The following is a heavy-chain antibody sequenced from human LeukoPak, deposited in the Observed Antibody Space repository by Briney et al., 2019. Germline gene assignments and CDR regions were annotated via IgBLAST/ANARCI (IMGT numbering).Heavy chain of an antibody. J-gene: IGHJ4*02. Sequence: PGGSLRLSCAASGFTFSSYGMHWVRQAPGKGLEWVAFIRHDGSNKYYADSVKGRFTISRDNSKNTLYLQMNSLRAEDTAVYYCAKPVTTTPYFDYWGQGTLVTVSS. CDR2: IRHDGSNK. D-gene: IGHD1-14*01. V-gene: IGHV3-30*02. CDR3: AKPVTTTPYFDY. CDR1: GFTFSSYG.